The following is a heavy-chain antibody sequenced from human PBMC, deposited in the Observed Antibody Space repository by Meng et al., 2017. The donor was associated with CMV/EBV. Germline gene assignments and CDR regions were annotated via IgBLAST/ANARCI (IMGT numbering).Heavy chain of an antibody. Sequence: SETLSLTCTVSGGTISSYYWSWTRQPPGKGLEWIGEINHSGSTNYNPSLKSRVTISVDTSKNQFSLKLSSVTAADTAVYYCARGSYQLSLGYWGQGTLVTVSS. CDR1: GGTISSYY. D-gene: IGHD2-2*01. CDR3: ARGSYQLSLGY. V-gene: IGHV4-34*01. CDR2: INHSGST. J-gene: IGHJ4*02.